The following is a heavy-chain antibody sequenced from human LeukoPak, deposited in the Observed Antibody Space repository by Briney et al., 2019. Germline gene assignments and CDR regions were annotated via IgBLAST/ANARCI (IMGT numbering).Heavy chain of an antibody. V-gene: IGHV3-30*18. CDR1: GFTFSSYG. J-gene: IGHJ4*02. CDR2: ISYDGSNK. CDR3: AKVSRIVVVPAAHLDY. D-gene: IGHD2-2*01. Sequence: QPGRSLRLSCAASGFTFSSYGMHWVRQAPGKGLEWVAVISYDGSNKYYADSVKGRFTISRDNSKNTLYLQMNSLRAEDTAVYYCAKVSRIVVVPAAHLDYWGQGTLVTVSS.